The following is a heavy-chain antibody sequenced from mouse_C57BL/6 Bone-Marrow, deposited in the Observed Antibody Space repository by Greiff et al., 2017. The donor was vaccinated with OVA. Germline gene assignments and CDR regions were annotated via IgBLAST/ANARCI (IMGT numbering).Heavy chain of an antibody. V-gene: IGHV5-6*02. CDR2: ISSGGSYT. CDR1: GFTFSSYG. D-gene: IGHD2-10*01. Sequence: EVKVVESGGDLVKPGGSLKLSCAASGFTFSSYGMSLVRPTPDKRLEWVATISSGGSYTYYPDSVKGRFTISRDNAKNTLYLQMSSLKSEDTAMYYCARRSLHARDYWGQGTSVTVSS. J-gene: IGHJ4*01. CDR3: ARRSLHARDY.